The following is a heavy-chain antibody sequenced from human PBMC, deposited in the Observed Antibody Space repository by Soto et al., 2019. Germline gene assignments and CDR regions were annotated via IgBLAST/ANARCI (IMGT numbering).Heavy chain of an antibody. CDR1: GGSITSHY. Sequence: QVQLQESGPGLVKPSETLSLTCSVSGGSITSHYCSWFRQPPGKGLEWIGYIHHSGSTSYNPSLKSRLTMSVDTSKNHFSLKVSSVTAADTALYYCARQGFVQLHGLVDVWGPGTTVTVSS. V-gene: IGHV4-59*08. CDR3: ARQGFVQLHGLVDV. CDR2: IHHSGST. D-gene: IGHD5-12*01. J-gene: IGHJ6*02.